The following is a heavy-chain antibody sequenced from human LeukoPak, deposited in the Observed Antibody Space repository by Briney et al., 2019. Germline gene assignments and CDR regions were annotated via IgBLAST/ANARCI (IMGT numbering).Heavy chain of an antibody. CDR1: GGSISSGGYS. CDR3: ARAYSSSWYFDY. Sequence: SETLSLTCTVSGGSISSGGYSWSWIRQPPGKGLEWIGYIYYSGSTYYNPSLKSRVTISVDTSKNQFSLKLSSVTAADTAVYYCARAYSSSWYFDYWGQGTLVTVSS. CDR2: IYYSGST. J-gene: IGHJ4*02. V-gene: IGHV4-30-4*07. D-gene: IGHD6-13*01.